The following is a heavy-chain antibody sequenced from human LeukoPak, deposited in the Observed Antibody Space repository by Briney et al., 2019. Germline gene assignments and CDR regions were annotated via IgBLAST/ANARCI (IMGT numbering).Heavy chain of an antibody. Sequence: SETLSLTCAVYGGSFSAYYWTWIRQPPGKGLEWIGEINHSGSSNYSSSLRSRVTISVDTSYKQFSLRLSSVTAADTAVYYCAPRGDIEHSYVYGKWFDPWGQGTRVTVSS. J-gene: IGHJ5*02. CDR3: APRGDIEHSYVYGKWFDP. D-gene: IGHD5-18*01. CDR2: INHSGSS. V-gene: IGHV4-34*01. CDR1: GGSFSAYY.